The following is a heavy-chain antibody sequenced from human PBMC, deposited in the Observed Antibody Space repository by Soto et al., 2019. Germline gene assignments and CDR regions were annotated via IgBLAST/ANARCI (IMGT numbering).Heavy chain of an antibody. J-gene: IGHJ2*01. V-gene: IGHV3-33*01. D-gene: IGHD4-17*01. CDR3: ARLNTGWYFDL. Sequence: GGSLRLSCAASGFTFSNCGMHWVRQAPGKGLEWVAVIWYDGSNEYYPDSVKGRFTISRDNSKNTLYLQMNSLRAEDTAVYYCARLNTGWYFDLWGRGTLVTVSS. CDR2: IWYDGSNE. CDR1: GFTFSNCG.